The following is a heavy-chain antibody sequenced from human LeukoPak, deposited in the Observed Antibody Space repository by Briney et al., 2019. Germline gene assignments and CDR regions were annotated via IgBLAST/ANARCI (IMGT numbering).Heavy chain of an antibody. Sequence: SETLSLTCTVSGDSISNYYWGWIRQPPGKGLEWIGSIYYSGSTYYNPSLKSRVTISVDTSKNQFSLKLSSVTAADTAVYYCARESGQLWFRYFDYWGQGTLVTVSS. CDR1: GDSISNYY. V-gene: IGHV4-39*07. D-gene: IGHD5-18*01. CDR2: IYYSGST. J-gene: IGHJ4*02. CDR3: ARESGQLWFRYFDY.